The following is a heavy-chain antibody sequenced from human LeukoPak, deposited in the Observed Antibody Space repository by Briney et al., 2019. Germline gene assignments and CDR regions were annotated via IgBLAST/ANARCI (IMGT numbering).Heavy chain of an antibody. D-gene: IGHD1-26*01. CDR3: AKDSRGSYST. CDR1: GFTFSSYG. Sequence: QTGGSLRLSCAASGFTFSSYGMSWVRQAPGKGLEWVSAISGSGGSTYYADSVKGRFTISRDNSKNTLYLQMNSLRAEDTAVYYRAKDSRGSYSTWGQGTLVTVSS. J-gene: IGHJ5*02. V-gene: IGHV3-23*01. CDR2: ISGSGGST.